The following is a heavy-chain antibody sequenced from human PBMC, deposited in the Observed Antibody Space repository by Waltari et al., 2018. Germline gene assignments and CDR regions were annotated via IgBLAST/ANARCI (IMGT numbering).Heavy chain of an antibody. CDR3: TRGGDDSSWYWRN. V-gene: IGHV3-7*01. Sequence: EVQLVESGGGLVQPGGSLSLCWAASGFTFSNNWMTWVRQAPGKGLEWVANINQDGSEKYSVESVKGRFTISRDNAKNSLYLQLNSLRADDTAVYYCTRGGDDSSWYWRNWGQGTLVTVFS. J-gene: IGHJ4*02. CDR1: GFTFSNNW. CDR2: INQDGSEK. D-gene: IGHD6-13*01.